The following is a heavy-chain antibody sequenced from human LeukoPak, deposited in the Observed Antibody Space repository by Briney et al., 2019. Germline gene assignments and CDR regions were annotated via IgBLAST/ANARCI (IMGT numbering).Heavy chain of an antibody. Sequence: GSLKLSCAASCFTFSGSAMRWVRQASGKGVEWVGRIRNKANSYATAYTASVKGRFTISRDDSKNTAYLQMNSLRDEDTAVYYCARDRDSGDYTAAPGDYWGQGTLVTVSS. CDR1: CFTFSGSA. CDR3: ARDRDSGDYTAAPGDY. D-gene: IGHD4-17*01. CDR2: IRNKANSYAT. J-gene: IGHJ4*02. V-gene: IGHV3-73*01.